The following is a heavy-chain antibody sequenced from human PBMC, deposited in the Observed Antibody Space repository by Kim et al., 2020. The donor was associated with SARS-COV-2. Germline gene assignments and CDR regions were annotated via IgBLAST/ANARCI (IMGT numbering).Heavy chain of an antibody. J-gene: IGHJ4*02. D-gene: IGHD6-6*01. CDR3: SSGARPFYY. Sequence: GGSLRLSCAASGFTFGSYWMSWVRQAPGKGLEWVANIKQDGSEKYNVDSVKVRFTISRDNANNSLYLQMNSLRAEDTAVYYCSSGARPFYYWGQGTLVT. V-gene: IGHV3-7*03. CDR1: GFTFGSYW. CDR2: IKQDGSEK.